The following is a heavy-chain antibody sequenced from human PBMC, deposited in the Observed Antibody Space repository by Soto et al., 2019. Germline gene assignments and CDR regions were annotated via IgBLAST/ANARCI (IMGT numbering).Heavy chain of an antibody. D-gene: IGHD3-9*01. Sequence: QVQLVQAGAEVKKPGASVKVSCETSGYTFTSFGVSWVRQAPGQGLEWMGWISAYNGNTKYAQKLQGRVTLTTDTSTSTAYMELRSLTSDDTAVYYCARGFGVYDVLTCYAPGWFDPWGQGTLVTVSS. CDR3: ARGFGVYDVLTCYAPGWFDP. CDR1: GYTFTSFG. V-gene: IGHV1-18*01. J-gene: IGHJ5*02. CDR2: ISAYNGNT.